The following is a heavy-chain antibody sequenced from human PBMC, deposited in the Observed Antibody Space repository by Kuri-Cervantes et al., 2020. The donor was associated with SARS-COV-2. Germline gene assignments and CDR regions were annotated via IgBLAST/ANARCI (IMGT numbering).Heavy chain of an antibody. J-gene: IGHJ4*02. CDR2: INPNSGGT. D-gene: IGHD3-10*01. V-gene: IGHV1-2*02. Sequence: ASVKVSCKASGYTFTGYYMHWVRQAPGQGLEWMGWINPNSGGTNYAQKFQGRVTMTRDTPTSTVYMELSSLRSDDTAVYYCAREYYYGSGRYYGAFDHWGQGTPVTVSS. CDR1: GYTFTGYY. CDR3: AREYYYGSGRYYGAFDH.